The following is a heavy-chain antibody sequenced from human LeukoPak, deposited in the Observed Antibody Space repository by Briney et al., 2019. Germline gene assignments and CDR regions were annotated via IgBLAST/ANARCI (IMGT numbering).Heavy chain of an antibody. Sequence: SETLSLTCAVYGGSFSGYYWSWIRQPPGKGLEWLGEINHSGSTNYNPSLKSRVTISVDTSKNQFSLKLSSVTAADTAVYYCARHYLRSRAMMVRGVISPDYWGQGTLVTVSS. J-gene: IGHJ4*02. CDR2: INHSGST. D-gene: IGHD3-10*01. CDR3: ARHYLRSRAMMVRGVISPDY. CDR1: GGSFSGYY. V-gene: IGHV4-34*01.